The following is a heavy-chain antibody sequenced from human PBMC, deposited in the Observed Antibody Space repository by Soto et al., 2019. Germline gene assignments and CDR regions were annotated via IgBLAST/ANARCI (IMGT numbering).Heavy chain of an antibody. J-gene: IGHJ4*02. CDR1: GFTFSSYA. CDR3: AKDRLGATPYYFDY. Sequence: EVQLLESGGGLVQPGGSLRLSCAASGFTFSSYAMSWVRQAPGKGLEWVSAISGSGGTTYYADSVKGRFTISRDNSKXTLXXQMNSLRAEDTALYYCAKDRLGATPYYFDYWGQGTLVTVSS. V-gene: IGHV3-23*01. CDR2: ISGSGGTT. D-gene: IGHD1-26*01.